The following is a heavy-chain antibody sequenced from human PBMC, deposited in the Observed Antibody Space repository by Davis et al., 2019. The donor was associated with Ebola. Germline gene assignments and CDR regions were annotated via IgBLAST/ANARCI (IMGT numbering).Heavy chain of an antibody. CDR2: IYPGDSDT. CDR3: ARHGMTTVVAYGMDV. J-gene: IGHJ6*02. CDR1: GYSFTSYW. V-gene: IGHV5-51*01. Sequence: GESLKIPCKGSGYSFTSYWIGRVRQMPGKGLEWMGIIYPGDSDTRYSPSFQGQVTISADKSISTAYLQWSSLKASDTAMYYCARHGMTTVVAYGMDVWGQGTTVTVSS. D-gene: IGHD4-23*01.